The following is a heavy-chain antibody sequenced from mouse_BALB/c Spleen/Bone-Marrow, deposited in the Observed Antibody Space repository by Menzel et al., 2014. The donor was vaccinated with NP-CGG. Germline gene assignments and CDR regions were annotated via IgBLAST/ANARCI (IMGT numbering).Heavy chain of an antibody. V-gene: IGHV1S127*01. D-gene: IGHD2-1*01. CDR2: IDPSDSYT. CDR3: TRSRDYGNWFAY. Sequence: VQLQESGAELVKPGASVKMSCKASGYTFTSYWMHWVKQRPGQGLEWIGVIDPSDSYTSYNQKFKGKATLTVDTSSSTAYMQLSSLTSEDSAVCYCTRSRDYGNWFAYWGQGTLVTVSA. J-gene: IGHJ3*01. CDR1: GYTFTSYW.